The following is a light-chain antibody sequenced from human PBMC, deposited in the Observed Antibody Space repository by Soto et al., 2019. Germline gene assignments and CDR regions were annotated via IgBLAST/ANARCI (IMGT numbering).Light chain of an antibody. Sequence: EIVLTQSPATLSLSPGERATLSCRASQSVSRYLAWYQQKPGQAPRLLIYDASNRATGIQARFSVSGSGTDFTLTISSLEPEDFAVYYCQQRSNSPLTFGGGTKVVNK. CDR2: DAS. V-gene: IGKV3-11*01. CDR3: QQRSNSPLT. CDR1: QSVSRY. J-gene: IGKJ4*01.